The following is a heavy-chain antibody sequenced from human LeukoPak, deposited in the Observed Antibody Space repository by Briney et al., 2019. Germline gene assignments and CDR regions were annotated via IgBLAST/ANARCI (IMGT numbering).Heavy chain of an antibody. J-gene: IGHJ6*02. V-gene: IGHV4-59*12. CDR2: IYYTGDT. Sequence: PSETLSLTCTVSGGSISNYYWSWIRQPPGKGLEWIGYIYYTGDTNYNPSLKSRVTISVDTSKNQFSLKLSSVTAADTAVYYCARRLAVAGTWDYGMDVWGQGTTVTVSS. CDR1: GGSISNYY. D-gene: IGHD6-19*01. CDR3: ARRLAVAGTWDYGMDV.